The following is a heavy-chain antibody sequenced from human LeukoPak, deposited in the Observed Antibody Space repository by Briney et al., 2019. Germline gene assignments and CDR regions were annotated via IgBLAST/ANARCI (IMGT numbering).Heavy chain of an antibody. Sequence: PSETLSLTCAVSGASISSGGYSWSWIRQPPGKGLEWIGYIYHSGSTYYNPSLKSRVTISVDRSKNQFSLKLSSVTAADTAVYYCARAPRTANWYFDLWGRGTLVTVSS. CDR2: IYHSGST. D-gene: IGHD6-25*01. V-gene: IGHV4-30-2*01. CDR1: GASISSGGYS. J-gene: IGHJ2*01. CDR3: ARAPRTANWYFDL.